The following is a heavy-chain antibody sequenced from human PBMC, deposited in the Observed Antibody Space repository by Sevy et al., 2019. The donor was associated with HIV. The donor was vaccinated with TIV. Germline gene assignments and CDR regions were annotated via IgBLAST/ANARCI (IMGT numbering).Heavy chain of an antibody. CDR2: MYHRGTT. V-gene: IGHV4-4*02. CDR3: AAAAGTDILGYYFDS. D-gene: IGHD6-25*01. Sequence: SETLSLTCTVSGDSIISSRWWSWFRQSPGKGLEWIGDMYHRGTTNYSPSLKNRVIMSVDKSKNQFSLKLTSVTAADTVGYYCAAAAGTDILGYYFDSWGQGIPVTVSS. J-gene: IGHJ4*02. CDR1: GDSIISSRW.